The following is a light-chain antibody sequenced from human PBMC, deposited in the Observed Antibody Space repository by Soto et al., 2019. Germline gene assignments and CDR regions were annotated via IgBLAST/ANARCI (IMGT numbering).Light chain of an antibody. Sequence: EIVLTQSPGTLSLSPGERATLSCRASQSVSSSYLAWYQQKPGQATRLLIYGASSRATGIPDRFSGSGSGTDFTLNISRLEPEDFAVYYCQQYGSSPVTFGQGTKLEIK. CDR1: QSVSSSY. J-gene: IGKJ2*01. CDR2: GAS. CDR3: QQYGSSPVT. V-gene: IGKV3-20*01.